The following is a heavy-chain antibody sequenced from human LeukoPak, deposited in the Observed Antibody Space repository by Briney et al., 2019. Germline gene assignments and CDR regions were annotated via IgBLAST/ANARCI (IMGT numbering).Heavy chain of an antibody. CDR1: GGSISSYY. CDR3: ARSPPLHCSGGSCYSRTNWFDP. CDR2: IYYSGST. D-gene: IGHD2-15*01. J-gene: IGHJ5*02. V-gene: IGHV4-59*01. Sequence: SETLSLTCTVSGGSISSYYWSWIRQPPGKGLEWIGYIYYSGSTNYNPSLKSRVTISVDTSKNQFSLKLSSVTAADTAVYYCARSPPLHCSGGSCYSRTNWFDPWGQGTLVTVSS.